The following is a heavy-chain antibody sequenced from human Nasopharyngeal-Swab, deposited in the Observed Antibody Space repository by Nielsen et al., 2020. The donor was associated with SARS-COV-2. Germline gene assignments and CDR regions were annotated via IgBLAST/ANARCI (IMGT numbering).Heavy chain of an antibody. CDR2: ISWNSGSI. CDR3: ARGGVPGYYYYYYYMDV. V-gene: IGHV3-9*01. CDR1: GFTFDDYA. D-gene: IGHD3-10*01. Sequence: GGSLRLSCAASGFTFDDYAMHWVRQAPGKGLEWVSGISWNSGSIGYADSVKGRFTISRDNAKNSLYLQMNSLRSEDTAVYYCARGGVPGYYYYYYYMDVWGKGTAVTVSS. J-gene: IGHJ6*03.